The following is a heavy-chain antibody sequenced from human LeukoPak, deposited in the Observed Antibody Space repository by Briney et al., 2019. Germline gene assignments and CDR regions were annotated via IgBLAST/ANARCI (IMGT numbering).Heavy chain of an antibody. CDR2: VSASSNTI. D-gene: IGHD2-15*01. J-gene: IGHJ4*02. Sequence: GGSLRLSCAASGFTFSSYSMNWVRQAPGKGLEWVSYVSASSNTIYYADSVKGRFTISRDNAKNSLYLQMNSLRAEDTAVYYCARGDCSGGSCYLSLTAIDYWGQGTLVTVSS. V-gene: IGHV3-48*01. CDR3: ARGDCSGGSCYLSLTAIDY. CDR1: GFTFSSYS.